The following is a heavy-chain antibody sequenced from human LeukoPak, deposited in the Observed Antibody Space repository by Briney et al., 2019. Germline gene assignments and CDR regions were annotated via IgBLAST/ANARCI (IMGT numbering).Heavy chain of an antibody. CDR1: GLSFSFYA. CDR2: ISGGGAGT. V-gene: IGHV3-23*01. D-gene: IGHD6-13*01. CDR3: AKVSDSSSSPIYFDY. Sequence: GGSLRLSCAASGLSFSFYAMSWVRQAPGKGLEWVSSISGGGAGTYYADSVRGRFTISRDNSKNTLYLQMNSLRAEDTAVYYCAKVSDSSSSPIYFDYWAQETLVPVPS. J-gene: IGHJ4*02.